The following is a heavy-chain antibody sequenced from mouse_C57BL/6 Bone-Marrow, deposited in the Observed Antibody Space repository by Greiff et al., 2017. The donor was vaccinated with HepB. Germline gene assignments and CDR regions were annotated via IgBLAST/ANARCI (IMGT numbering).Heavy chain of an antibody. D-gene: IGHD4-1*01. CDR1: GYTFSSYW. CDR2: IHPNSGST. CDR3: ARPSNWYYFDY. J-gene: IGHJ2*01. Sequence: VQLQQPGAELVKPGASVKLSCTASGYTFSSYWMHWVKQRPGQGLEWIVMIHPNSGSTNYNEKFKSKATLTVDKSSSTAYMQLSSLTSEDSAVYYCARPSNWYYFDYWGQGTTLTVSS. V-gene: IGHV1-64*01.